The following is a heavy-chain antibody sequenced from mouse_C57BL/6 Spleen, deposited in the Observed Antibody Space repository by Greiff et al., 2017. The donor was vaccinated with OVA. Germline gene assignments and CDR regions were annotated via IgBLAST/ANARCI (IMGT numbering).Heavy chain of an antibody. CDR2: ISNLAYSI. D-gene: IGHD2-2*01. V-gene: IGHV5-15*01. CDR1: GFTFSDYG. J-gene: IGHJ3*01. CDR3: ARWNYGYDWFAY. Sequence: EVQRVESGGGLVKPGGSLKLSCAASGFTFSDYGMAWVRQAPRKGPEWVAFISNLAYSIYYADTVTGRFTISRENAKNTLYLEMSSLRSEDTAMYYCARWNYGYDWFAYWGQGTLVTVSA.